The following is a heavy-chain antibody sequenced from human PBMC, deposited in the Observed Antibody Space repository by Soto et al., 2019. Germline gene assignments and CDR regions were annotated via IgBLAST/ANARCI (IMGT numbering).Heavy chain of an antibody. CDR2: INHSGST. Sequence: QVQLQQWGAGLLKPSETLSLTCAVYGGSFSGYYWSWIRQPPGKGLEWIGEINHSGSTNYNPSLKSRVTISVDTSNNQFSLKLSSVTAADTAVYYCATEYDILTGPTSDYWGQGTLVTVSS. V-gene: IGHV4-34*01. J-gene: IGHJ4*02. CDR1: GGSFSGYY. D-gene: IGHD3-9*01. CDR3: ATEYDILTGPTSDY.